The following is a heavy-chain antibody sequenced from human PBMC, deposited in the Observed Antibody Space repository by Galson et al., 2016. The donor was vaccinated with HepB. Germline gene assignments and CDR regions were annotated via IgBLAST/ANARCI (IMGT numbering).Heavy chain of an antibody. V-gene: IGHV3-30-3*01. CDR1: GFTFSTHA. Sequence: SLRLSCAASGFTFSTHAMHWVRQAPGKGLEWVAAIIIDGSSKYYADSVMGRFTISRDNSKNTLYLQMNSLRAEDTAVYYCAREVGYCTSTSCEGHMDVWGKGTTVTVSS. D-gene: IGHD2-2*01. J-gene: IGHJ6*03. CDR3: AREVGYCTSTSCEGHMDV. CDR2: IIIDGSSK.